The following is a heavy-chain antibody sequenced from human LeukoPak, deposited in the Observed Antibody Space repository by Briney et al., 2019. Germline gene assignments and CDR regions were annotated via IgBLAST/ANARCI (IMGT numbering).Heavy chain of an antibody. CDR2: IHSSGST. J-gene: IGHJ4*02. CDR3: ARIEGDNSLEY. Sequence: PSETLSLTCTVSGGSISDYYWTWIRQPPGKGLEWIAYIHSSGSTNYNPSLKSRVIISIDTSRSQLSQKLSSVTAADTAMYYCARIEGDNSLEYWGQGTLVTVSS. D-gene: IGHD3-16*01. V-gene: IGHV4-59*01. CDR1: GGSISDYY.